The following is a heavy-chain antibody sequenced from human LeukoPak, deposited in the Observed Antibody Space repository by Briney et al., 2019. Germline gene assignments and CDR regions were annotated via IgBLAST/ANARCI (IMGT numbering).Heavy chain of an antibody. CDR3: ARNPEQQLVHADY. D-gene: IGHD6-13*01. CDR2: ISSSSSYI. CDR1: GFTFSSYS. J-gene: IGHJ4*02. Sequence: PGGCLRLSCAASGFTFSSYSMNWVRQAPGKGLEWVSSISSSSSYIYYADSVKGRFTISRDNAKNSLYLQMNSLRAEDTAVYYCARNPEQQLVHADYWGQGTLVTVSS. V-gene: IGHV3-21*01.